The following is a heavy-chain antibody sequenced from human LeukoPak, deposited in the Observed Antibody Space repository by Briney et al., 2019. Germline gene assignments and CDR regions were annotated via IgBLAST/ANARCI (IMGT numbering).Heavy chain of an antibody. CDR3: ARGTYSSGWYTDYYYYMDV. J-gene: IGHJ6*03. D-gene: IGHD6-19*01. Sequence: GGSLRLSCTASGFTFSTYWMSWVRQAPGKGLEWVANIKQDGREKYYVDSVKGRFTISRDNAKNSLYLQMNSLRAEDTAVYYCARGTYSSGWYTDYYYYMDVWGKGTTVTISS. CDR2: IKQDGREK. CDR1: GFTFSTYW. V-gene: IGHV3-7*01.